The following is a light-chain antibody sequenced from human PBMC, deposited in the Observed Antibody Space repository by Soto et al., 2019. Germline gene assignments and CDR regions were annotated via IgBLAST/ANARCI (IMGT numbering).Light chain of an antibody. CDR1: SSDVGYSSS. Sequence: QSVLIQPASVSGSPEQSITISCTGASSDVGYSSSVSWYQQHPGKAPKLVIFDVSNRPSGVSNRFSGSKSGNTASLTISGLQAEDEADYYCCSWTSSATYVFVTGTKVTVL. CDR3: CSWTSSATYV. V-gene: IGLV2-14*01. CDR2: DVS. J-gene: IGLJ1*01.